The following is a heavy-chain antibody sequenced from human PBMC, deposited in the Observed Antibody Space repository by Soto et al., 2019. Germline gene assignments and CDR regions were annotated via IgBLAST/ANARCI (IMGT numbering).Heavy chain of an antibody. CDR1: GGSVSSGSYY. J-gene: IGHJ4*02. Sequence: KPSETLSLTCTVSGGSVSSGSYYWSWIRQPPGKGLEWIGYIYYSGSTNYNPSLKSRVTISVDTSKNQFSLKLSSVTAADTAVYYCAKDGSRYFDWSEYWGQGTLVTVSS. CDR3: AKDGSRYFDWSEY. CDR2: IYYSGST. V-gene: IGHV4-61*01. D-gene: IGHD3-9*01.